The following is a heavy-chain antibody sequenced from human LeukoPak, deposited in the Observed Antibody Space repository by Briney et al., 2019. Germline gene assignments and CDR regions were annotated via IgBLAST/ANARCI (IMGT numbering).Heavy chain of an antibody. V-gene: IGHV3-23*01. CDR1: GFTFSSYA. J-gene: IGHJ4*02. D-gene: IGHD3-10*01. CDR3: AKDPQPTMVRGVSDYFDY. CDR2: ISGSGGST. Sequence: QPGGSLRLSCAASGFTFSSYAMSWVRQAPGKGLEWVSAISGSGGSTYYADSVKGRFTISRDNSKNTLYLQMNSLRAEDTAVYYCAKDPQPTMVRGVSDYFDYWGQGTLVTVSS.